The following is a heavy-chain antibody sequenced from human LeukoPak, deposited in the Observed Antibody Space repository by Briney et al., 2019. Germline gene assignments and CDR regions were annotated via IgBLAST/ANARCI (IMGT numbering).Heavy chain of an antibody. J-gene: IGHJ6*03. CDR2: LLYDGNTK. CDR3: ARDHRPEIQYYYMDV. V-gene: IGHV3-33*01. Sequence: GGSLRLSCASPGFSLSNYGMHWVRQAPGKGQEWVAALLYDGNTKHYADSVRGRFTISRDISKNTFYVQMNSLTAEDTAVYYCARDHRPEIQYYYMDVWGKGTTVAVSS. D-gene: IGHD1-14*01. CDR1: GFSLSNYG.